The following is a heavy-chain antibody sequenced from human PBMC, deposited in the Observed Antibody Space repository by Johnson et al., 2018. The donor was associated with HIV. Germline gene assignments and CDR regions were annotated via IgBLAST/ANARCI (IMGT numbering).Heavy chain of an antibody. D-gene: IGHD6-13*01. CDR2: IKSKTDGGTT. V-gene: IGHV3-15*01. CDR3: TTDHDSCSWYYDAFDI. Sequence: VHLVESGGGLVKPGGSLRLSCAASGFTFSHAWMSWVRQAPGKGLEWVGRIKSKTDGGTTDYAAPVKGRFTISRDDSKNTLYLQMNSRKTEDTAVYYCTTDHDSCSWYYDAFDIWGQGTIVTVSA. J-gene: IGHJ3*02. CDR1: GFTFSHAW.